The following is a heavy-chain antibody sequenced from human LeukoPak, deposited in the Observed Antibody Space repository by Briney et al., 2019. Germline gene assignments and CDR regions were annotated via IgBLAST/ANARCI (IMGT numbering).Heavy chain of an antibody. J-gene: IGHJ4*02. Sequence: SETLSLTCTVSGGSISSYYWSWIRQPPGKGLEWIGYIYYSGSTNYNPSLKSRVTITVDTSKNQFSLKLSSVTAADTAVYYCARDNGDYLYDHWGQGTLVTV. CDR1: GGSISSYY. CDR2: IYYSGST. V-gene: IGHV4-59*12. CDR3: ARDNGDYLYDH. D-gene: IGHD4-17*01.